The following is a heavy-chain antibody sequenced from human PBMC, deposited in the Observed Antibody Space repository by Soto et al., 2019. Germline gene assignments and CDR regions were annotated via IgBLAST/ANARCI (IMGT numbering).Heavy chain of an antibody. J-gene: IGHJ6*03. CDR1: GFTFSNAW. V-gene: IGHV3-15*01. Sequence: GGSLRLSCAASGFTFSNAWMSWVRQAPGKGLEWVGRIKSKTDGGTTDYAAPVKGRFTISRDDSKNTLYLQMNSLKTEDTAVYYCTTDVSRLIVVGLPPRYMDVWGKGTTVTVSS. CDR2: IKSKTDGGTT. CDR3: TTDVSRLIVVGLPPRYMDV. D-gene: IGHD2-21*01.